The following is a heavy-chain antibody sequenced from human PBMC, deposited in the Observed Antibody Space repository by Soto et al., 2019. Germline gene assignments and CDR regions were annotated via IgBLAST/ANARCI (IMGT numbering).Heavy chain of an antibody. CDR2: IIPIFGTA. V-gene: IGHV1-69*05. CDR1: GGTFSSYA. CDR3: ARDRDYYGMDV. J-gene: IGHJ6*02. Sequence: SVKVSCKASGGTFSSYAISWVRQAPGQGLEWMGGIIPIFGTANYAQKLQGRVTMTTDTSTSTAYMELRSLRSDDTAVYYCARDRDYYGMDVWSQGTTVTVSS. D-gene: IGHD3-10*01.